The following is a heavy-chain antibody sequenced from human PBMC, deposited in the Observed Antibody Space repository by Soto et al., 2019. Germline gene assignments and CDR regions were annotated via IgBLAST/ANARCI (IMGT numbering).Heavy chain of an antibody. CDR3: AREKSSGYYYDY. V-gene: IGHV1-8*01. CDR1: GYTFTSYD. Sequence: ASVKVSCKASGYTFTSYDINWVRQATGQGLEWMGWMNPNSGNTAYAQKFQGRVTMTRNTSISTAYMDLSSLRSEDTAVYYCAREKSSGYYYDYWGQGTLVTVSS. D-gene: IGHD3-22*01. J-gene: IGHJ4*02. CDR2: MNPNSGNT.